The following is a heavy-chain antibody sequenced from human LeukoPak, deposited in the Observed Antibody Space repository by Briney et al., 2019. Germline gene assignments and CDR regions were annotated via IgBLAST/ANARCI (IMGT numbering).Heavy chain of an antibody. CDR3: ARPHLTGSHYGMDV. Sequence: GESLKISCKGSGYSFSSYRINWVRQMPGKGLEWMGRIDPRDSYTNYSPSFQGHVTISADKSISTAYLQWSSLKASDTAMYYCARPHLTGSHYGMDVWGQGTTVTVSS. CDR2: IDPRDSYT. CDR1: GYSFSSYR. D-gene: IGHD1-20*01. V-gene: IGHV5-10-1*01. J-gene: IGHJ6*02.